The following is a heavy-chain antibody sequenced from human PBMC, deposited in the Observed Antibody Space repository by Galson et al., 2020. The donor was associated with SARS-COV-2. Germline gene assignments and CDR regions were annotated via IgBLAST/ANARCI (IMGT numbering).Heavy chain of an antibody. Sequence: GESLNISCAASGFTFSSYGMHWVRQAPGKGLEWVAVIWYDGSNKYYADSVKGRFTISRDNSKNTLYLQMNSLRAEDTAVYYCARDIPAAAGDDRFDYWGQGTLVTVSS. CDR1: GFTFSSYG. V-gene: IGHV3-33*01. J-gene: IGHJ4*02. CDR2: IWYDGSNK. CDR3: ARDIPAAAGDDRFDY. D-gene: IGHD6-13*01.